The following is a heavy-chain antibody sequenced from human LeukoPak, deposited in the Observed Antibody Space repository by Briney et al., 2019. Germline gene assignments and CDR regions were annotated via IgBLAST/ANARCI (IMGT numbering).Heavy chain of an antibody. CDR3: ERGYSRGLHFAY. D-gene: IGHD6-13*01. CDR2: IKSDGSDT. J-gene: IGHJ4*02. Sequence: GGSLRLSCAASGFTLSSYWMHWVRQVPGKGLVWVSRIKSDGSDTRYADSVKGRFTISRDNAKNTLYLQMNSLRAEDTAVYYWERGYSRGLHFAYGGRGTLVPVSS. V-gene: IGHV3-74*01. CDR1: GFTLSSYW.